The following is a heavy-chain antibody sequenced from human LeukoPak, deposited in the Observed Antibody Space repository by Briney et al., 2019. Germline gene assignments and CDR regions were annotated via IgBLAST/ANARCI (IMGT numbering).Heavy chain of an antibody. D-gene: IGHD3-22*01. CDR2: ISAYNGHT. Sequence: ASVKVSCKASGYTFTSYGLTWVRQAPGQGLEWMGWISAYNGHTKYPQKLQGRVTMTTDTSTSIAYTELRSLRSDDTAVYYCARGFPPRRNYDSSGYYSYYFDYWGQGTLVTVSS. V-gene: IGHV1-18*01. CDR1: GYTFTSYG. J-gene: IGHJ4*02. CDR3: ARGFPPRRNYDSSGYYSYYFDY.